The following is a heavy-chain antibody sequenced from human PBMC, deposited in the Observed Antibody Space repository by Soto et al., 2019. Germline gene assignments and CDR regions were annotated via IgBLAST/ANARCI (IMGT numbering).Heavy chain of an antibody. D-gene: IGHD2-2*01. V-gene: IGHV1-69*13. CDR3: AGVIVVVRVEGGKYYYYGMDV. CDR2: IIPIFGTA. Sequence: SVKVSCKASGCTFSSYAISWVRQAPGQGLEWMGGIIPIFGTANYAQKFQGRVTITADESTSTAYMELSSLRSEDTAVYYCAGVIVVVRVEGGKYYYYGMDVWGQGTTVTVSS. J-gene: IGHJ6*02. CDR1: GCTFSSYA.